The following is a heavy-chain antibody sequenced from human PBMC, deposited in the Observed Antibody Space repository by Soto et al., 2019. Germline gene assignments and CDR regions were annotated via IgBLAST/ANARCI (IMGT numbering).Heavy chain of an antibody. Sequence: ASVKVSCKASGGTFSSYAISWVRQAPGQGLEWMGGIIPIFGTANYAQKFQGRVTITADESTSTAYMELSSLRSEDTAVYYCARELPIAVAGTALFDYWGQGTLVTVSS. D-gene: IGHD6-19*01. CDR2: IIPIFGTA. CDR1: GGTFSSYA. V-gene: IGHV1-69*13. CDR3: ARELPIAVAGTALFDY. J-gene: IGHJ4*02.